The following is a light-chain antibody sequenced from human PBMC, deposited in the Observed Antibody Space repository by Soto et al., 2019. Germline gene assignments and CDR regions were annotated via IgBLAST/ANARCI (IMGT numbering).Light chain of an antibody. CDR2: GVS. CDR1: QSVRSK. CDR3: QQYNNWPHT. J-gene: IGKJ2*01. Sequence: EIVMTQSPATLSVSPGERATLSCRASQSVRSKLAWFQQKPGQAPSLLIYGVSTRATGVPVGFSGSGSGTEFTLTVNSLQSEDFAVYYCQQYNNWPHTFGQGTKLEIK. V-gene: IGKV3-15*01.